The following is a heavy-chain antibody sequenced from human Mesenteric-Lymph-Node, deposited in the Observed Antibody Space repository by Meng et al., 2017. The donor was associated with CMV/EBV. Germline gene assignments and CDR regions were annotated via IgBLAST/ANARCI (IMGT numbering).Heavy chain of an antibody. V-gene: IGHV3-30*02. J-gene: IGHJ4*02. CDR2: IRHDGSSQ. D-gene: IGHD2-2*01. CDR3: AKDQSGSRDVLIPAAYDH. Sequence: GESLKISCEASGFSFSNFGMHWVRQAAGKGLEWVAFIRHDGSSQYYPDSVKGRFTISRDISKNTLYLQMNSLRPEDTATYFCAKDQSGSRDVLIPAAYDHWSQGALVTVSS. CDR1: GFSFSNFG.